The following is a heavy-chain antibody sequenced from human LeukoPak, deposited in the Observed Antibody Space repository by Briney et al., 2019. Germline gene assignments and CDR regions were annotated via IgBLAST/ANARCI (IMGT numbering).Heavy chain of an antibody. V-gene: IGHV3-48*03. Sequence: QPGGSLRLSCAASGFTFSSYEMNWVRQAPGKGLEWVSYISSSGSTIYYADSVKGRFTISRDNSKNTLYLQMNSLRAEDTAVYYCAKSNGFFVASMDVWGKGTTVTVSS. CDR3: AKSNGFFVASMDV. D-gene: IGHD2-21*01. J-gene: IGHJ6*03. CDR1: GFTFSSYE. CDR2: ISSSGSTI.